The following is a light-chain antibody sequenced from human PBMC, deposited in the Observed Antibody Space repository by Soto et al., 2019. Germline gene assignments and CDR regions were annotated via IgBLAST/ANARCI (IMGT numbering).Light chain of an antibody. J-gene: IGKJ1*01. V-gene: IGKV1-5*03. Sequence: DIQMTQFPSTLSGSLRDRVPITCRASQTISSWLAWYQQKPGKAPKLLIYKASTLKSGVPSRFSGSGSGTEFTLTISSLQPDDFATYYCQHYNSYSEAFGQGTKV. CDR3: QHYNSYSEA. CDR1: QTISSW. CDR2: KAS.